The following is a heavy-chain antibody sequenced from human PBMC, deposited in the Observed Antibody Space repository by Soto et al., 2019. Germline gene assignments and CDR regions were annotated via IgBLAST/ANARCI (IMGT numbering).Heavy chain of an antibody. CDR1: GGSISSPSYW. Sequence: QLLLLESGPGLVRPSETLSLTCTVSGGSISSPSYWWGWIRQPPGEGPEWIGSIYYSATTRTSYPPSLKSRVPISVDTSKSQFSLKLISVTAADTAVYYCARHDGTETLNWCDPWGQGTLVTVSS. J-gene: IGHJ5*02. CDR2: IYYSATTRT. CDR3: ARHDGTETLNWCDP. V-gene: IGHV4-39*01.